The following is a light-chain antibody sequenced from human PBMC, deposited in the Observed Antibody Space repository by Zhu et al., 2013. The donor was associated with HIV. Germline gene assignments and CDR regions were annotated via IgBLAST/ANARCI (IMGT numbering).Light chain of an antibody. J-gene: IGKJ4*01. CDR2: DAS. CDR1: QSVSSD. Sequence: DIVLTQSPATLSLSPGERASLSCRASQSVSSDLAWYQQKPGQAPRLLIYDASNRATGIPDRFSGSGSGTDFTLTISRLEPEDFAVYYCQQYDSSPLTFGGGTKVEI. CDR3: QQYDSSPLT. V-gene: IGKV3-20*01.